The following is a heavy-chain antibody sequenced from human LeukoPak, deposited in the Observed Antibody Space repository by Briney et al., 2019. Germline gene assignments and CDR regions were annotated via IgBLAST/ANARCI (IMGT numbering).Heavy chain of an antibody. V-gene: IGHV3-66*02. CDR1: GFTVRTNY. CDR2: IYSGGST. J-gene: IGHJ4*02. D-gene: IGHD3-10*01. Sequence: HPGGSLRLSCAASGFTVRTNYMSWVRQAPGTGLEWVSVIYSGGSTYYPDSVKGGFTISRDNSKNNLYLQMNSLSAEDTAVYYCARTDYGSGSYNDSWGQGTLVTVSS. CDR3: ARTDYGSGSYNDS.